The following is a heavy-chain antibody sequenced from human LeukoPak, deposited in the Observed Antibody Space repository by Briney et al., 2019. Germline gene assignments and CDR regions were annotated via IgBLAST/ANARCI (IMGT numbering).Heavy chain of an antibody. CDR3: ARSGDVDTAMVRLFYYYGMDV. CDR2: ISGSGGST. D-gene: IGHD5-18*01. J-gene: IGHJ6*02. CDR1: AFTFSSYA. Sequence: GGSLRLSCAASAFTFSSYAMSWVRQAPGKGLEWVSAISGSGGSTYYADSVKGRFTISRDNAKNSLYLQMNSLRAEDTAVYYCARSGDVDTAMVRLFYYYGMDVWGQGTTVTVSS. V-gene: IGHV3-23*01.